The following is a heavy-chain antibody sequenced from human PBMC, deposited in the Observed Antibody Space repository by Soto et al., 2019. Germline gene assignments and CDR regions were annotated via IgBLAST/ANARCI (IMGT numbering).Heavy chain of an antibody. J-gene: IGHJ6*03. Sequence: GGSLRLSCAASGFTFSSYGMHWVRQAPGKGLEWVAVISYDGSNKYYADSVKGRFTISRDNSKNTLYLQMNSLRAEDTAVYYCAKDEGYSSSWYYGRYYYMDVWGKGTTVTVSS. D-gene: IGHD6-13*01. CDR2: ISYDGSNK. CDR3: AKDEGYSSSWYYGRYYYMDV. V-gene: IGHV3-30*18. CDR1: GFTFSSYG.